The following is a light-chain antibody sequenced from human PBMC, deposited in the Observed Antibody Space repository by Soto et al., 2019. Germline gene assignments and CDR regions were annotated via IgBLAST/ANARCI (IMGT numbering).Light chain of an antibody. J-gene: IGKJ1*01. V-gene: IGKV3-15*01. Sequence: EIVMTQSPATLSVSPGERATLSCRASLSVSTNLAWFQQKPGQAPRLLIYSTSTRATGIPVRFSGSGSGTEFTLTISSLQSEDFAVYYCQQYNDRPGTFGQGTKVEI. CDR3: QQYNDRPGT. CDR1: LSVSTN. CDR2: STS.